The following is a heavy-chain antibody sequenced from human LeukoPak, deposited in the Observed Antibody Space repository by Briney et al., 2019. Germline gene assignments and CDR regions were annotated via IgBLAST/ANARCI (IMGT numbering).Heavy chain of an antibody. CDR1: GGTFSSYA. CDR2: IIPILGIA. J-gene: IGHJ6*02. V-gene: IGHV1-69*04. Sequence: VASVKVSCKASGGTFSSYAISWVRQAPGQGLEWMGRIIPILGIANYAQKFQGRVTITADKSTSTAYMELSSLRSEDTAVYYCARGGVGAFGSYYYYGMDVWGQGTTVTVSS. D-gene: IGHD1-26*01. CDR3: ARGGVGAFGSYYYYGMDV.